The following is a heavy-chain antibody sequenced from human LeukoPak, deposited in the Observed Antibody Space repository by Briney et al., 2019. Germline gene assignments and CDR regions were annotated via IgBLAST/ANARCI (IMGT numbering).Heavy chain of an antibody. CDR3: ARGPTMVRGIYYGLDV. V-gene: IGHV3-74*01. CDR2: INSDGSST. D-gene: IGHD3-10*01. CDR1: GFTFSSYW. Sequence: GGSLRLSCAASGFTFSSYWMHWVRQAPGKGLVWVSRINSDGSSTGYADSVKGRFTISRDNAKNTLYLQMNSLRAEDTAVYYCARGPTMVRGIYYGLDVWGQGTTVTVSS. J-gene: IGHJ6*02.